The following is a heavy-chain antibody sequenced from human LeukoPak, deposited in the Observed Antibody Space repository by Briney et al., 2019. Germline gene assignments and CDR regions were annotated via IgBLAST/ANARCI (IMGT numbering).Heavy chain of an antibody. CDR2: IRYDGSNK. CDR3: ASSGLWGALRAYYFDY. J-gene: IGHJ4*02. V-gene: IGHV3-30*02. CDR1: GFTFSSYG. D-gene: IGHD3-22*01. Sequence: GGSLRLSCAASGFTFSSYGMHWVRQAPGKGLEWVAFIRYDGSNKYYADSVKGRFTISRDNSKNTLYLQMNSLRAEDTAVYYCASSGLWGALRAYYFDYWGQGTLVTVSS.